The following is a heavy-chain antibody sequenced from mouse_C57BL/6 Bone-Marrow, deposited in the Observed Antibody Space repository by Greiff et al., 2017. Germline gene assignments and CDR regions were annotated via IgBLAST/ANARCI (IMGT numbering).Heavy chain of an antibody. CDR2: IYPRDGST. J-gene: IGHJ1*03. CDR3: ARVEIDGSGGDWYVDV. V-gene: IGHV1-85*01. D-gene: IGHD1-3*01. CDR1: GYTFTSYD. Sequence: VQLVESGPELVKPGASVKLSCKASGYTFTSYDINWVKQRPGQGLEWIGWIYPRDGSTKYNEKFKGKATLTVDTSSSTAYMGLHSLTSEDSAVYFCARVEIDGSGGDWYVDVWGTGTTVTVSS.